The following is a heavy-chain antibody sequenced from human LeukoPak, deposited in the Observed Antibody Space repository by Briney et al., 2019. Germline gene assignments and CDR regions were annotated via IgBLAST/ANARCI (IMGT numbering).Heavy chain of an antibody. Sequence: PGGSLRLSCAASGFIFSDYHMSWIRQAPGKGLEWVSYISPGGDEVYFADSVKGRFTISRDNAKNSLSLQMSSLTAEDTAVYYCSGGRDIAVAGPGGYFDYWGQGSLVTVSS. CDR3: SGGRDIAVAGPGGYFDY. CDR2: ISPGGDEV. D-gene: IGHD6-19*01. V-gene: IGHV3-11*01. CDR1: GFIFSDYH. J-gene: IGHJ4*02.